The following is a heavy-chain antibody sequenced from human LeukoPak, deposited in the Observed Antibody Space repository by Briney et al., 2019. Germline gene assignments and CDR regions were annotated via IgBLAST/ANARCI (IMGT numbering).Heavy chain of an antibody. J-gene: IGHJ3*02. V-gene: IGHV1-18*01. Sequence: ASVKVSCKASGYTFTSYVISWVRQAPGQGLEWMGWISAYNGITNYAQKLQGRVTMTTDKSTSTAYMELRSLRSEDTAVYYCARAGGGYDPDAFDIWGQGTMVTVSS. CDR3: ARAGGGYDPDAFDI. D-gene: IGHD5-12*01. CDR2: ISAYNGIT. CDR1: GYTFTSYV.